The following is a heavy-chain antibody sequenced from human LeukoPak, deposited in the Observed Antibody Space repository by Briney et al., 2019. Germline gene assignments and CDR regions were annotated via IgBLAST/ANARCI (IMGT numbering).Heavy chain of an antibody. Sequence: GGSLRLSCAASGFTFSSYGMSWVRQAPGKGLEWVSAISGSGGSTYYADSVKGRFTISRDNSKNTLYLQMNSLRAEDTAVYYCAKEPGDYGDHGTFDYWGQGTLVTVSS. CDR2: ISGSGGST. V-gene: IGHV3-23*01. CDR1: GFTFSSYG. J-gene: IGHJ4*02. CDR3: AKEPGDYGDHGTFDY. D-gene: IGHD4-17*01.